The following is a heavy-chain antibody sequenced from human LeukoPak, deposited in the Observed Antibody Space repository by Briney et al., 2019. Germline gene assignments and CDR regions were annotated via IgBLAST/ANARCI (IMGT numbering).Heavy chain of an antibody. CDR2: INDSGST. D-gene: IGHD3-22*01. CDR3: ARGNYYDSSGYWNDY. V-gene: IGHV4-34*01. J-gene: IGHJ4*02. Sequence: SETLSLTCAVYGGSFSGYYWSWIRQPPGKGLEWIGEINDSGSTNYNPSLKSRVTISVDTSKNQFSLKLCSVTAADTAVYYCARGNYYDSSGYWNDYWGQGTLVTVSS. CDR1: GGSFSGYY.